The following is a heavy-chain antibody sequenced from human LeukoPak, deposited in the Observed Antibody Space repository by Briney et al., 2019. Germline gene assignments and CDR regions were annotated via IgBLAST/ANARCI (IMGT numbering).Heavy chain of an antibody. D-gene: IGHD2-15*01. CDR1: GGTFSSYA. Sequence: SVKVSCKASGGTFSSYAISWVRQAPGQGLEWMGGIIPIFGTANFAQKFQGRVTITADKSTSTAYMELSSLRSEDTAVYYCARRAKLGGGSSFDYWGQGTLVTVSS. CDR2: IIPIFGTA. J-gene: IGHJ4*02. CDR3: ARRAKLGGGSSFDY. V-gene: IGHV1-69*06.